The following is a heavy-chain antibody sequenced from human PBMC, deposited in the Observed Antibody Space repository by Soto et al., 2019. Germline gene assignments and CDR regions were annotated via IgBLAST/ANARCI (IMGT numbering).Heavy chain of an antibody. Sequence: PGGSLRLSCAASGFTFSSYAMHWVRRAPGKGLEWVAVISYDGSNKYYADSVKGRFTISRDNSKNTLYLQMNSLRAEDTAVYYCARTRIDYYDTYCDYWGQGTLVTVSS. D-gene: IGHD3-22*01. J-gene: IGHJ4*02. V-gene: IGHV3-30-3*01. CDR1: GFTFSSYA. CDR3: ARTRIDYYDTYCDY. CDR2: ISYDGSNK.